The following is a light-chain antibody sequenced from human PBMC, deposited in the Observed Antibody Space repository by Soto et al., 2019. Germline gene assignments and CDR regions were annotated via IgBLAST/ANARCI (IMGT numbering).Light chain of an antibody. J-gene: IGLJ2*01. CDR3: CSYTTASTFV. CDR1: SGDVGGYDY. V-gene: IGLV2-14*03. CDR2: EVF. Sequence: QPALTQPASVSGSPGQSITISCTGTSGDVGGYDYVSWYQQHPGKVPKLMIYEVFRRPSGISDRFSGSKSGNTASLTISGLQAEDEADYYCCSYTTASTFVFGGGTKLTVL.